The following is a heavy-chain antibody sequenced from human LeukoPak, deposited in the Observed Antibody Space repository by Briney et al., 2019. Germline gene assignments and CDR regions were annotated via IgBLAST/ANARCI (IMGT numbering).Heavy chain of an antibody. V-gene: IGHV4-61*08. J-gene: IGHJ4*02. CDR2: IYSSGST. CDR3: ARAALYFDSSAYSYYFDY. CDR1: GGSISSGGYS. D-gene: IGHD3-22*01. Sequence: PSETLSLTCAVSGGSISSGGYSWSWIRQPPGKGLEWIGNIYSSGSTNYNPSLKSRVTMSVDPSKNQFSLRLSSVTAADTAVYFCARAALYFDSSAYSYYFDYWGQGTLVTVSS.